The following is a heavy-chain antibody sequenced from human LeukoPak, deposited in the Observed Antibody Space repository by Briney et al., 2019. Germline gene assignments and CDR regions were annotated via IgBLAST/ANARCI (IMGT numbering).Heavy chain of an antibody. CDR3: AKEGVAFLNWFDP. D-gene: IGHD5-12*01. Sequence: GGSLRLSCIGSGFTFDDYAMHWVRQAPGKGLEWVSLISGDGLTAYYADSVKGRFTISRDNSKNSLYLQLNSLRAEDTAVYYCAKEGVAFLNWFDPWGQGTLVTVSS. V-gene: IGHV3-43*02. CDR2: ISGDGLTA. CDR1: GFTFDDYA. J-gene: IGHJ5*02.